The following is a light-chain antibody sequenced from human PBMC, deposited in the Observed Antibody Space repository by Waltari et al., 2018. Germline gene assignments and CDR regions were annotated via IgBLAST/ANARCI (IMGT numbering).Light chain of an antibody. J-gene: IGKJ1*01. CDR2: GAS. CDR1: QSVSSSY. Sequence: EIVLTQSPGTLSLSPGERATLSCRASQSVSSSYLAWYQQKPGQTPRVLSYGASSRATGIPDRFSGSGCGTDFTLTISRLEAEEFAVYYCEQYGSLSWTFGQGTKVEIK. V-gene: IGKV3-20*01. CDR3: EQYGSLSWT.